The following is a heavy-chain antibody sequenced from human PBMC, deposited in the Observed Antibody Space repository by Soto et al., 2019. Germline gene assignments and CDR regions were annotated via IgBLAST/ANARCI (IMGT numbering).Heavy chain of an antibody. V-gene: IGHV1-18*01. J-gene: IGHJ6*02. CDR3: ARQGSWPYYYYGLDV. CDR2: ISTYNGDT. Sequence: QVQLVQSGPEVKKPGASVKVSCEASGYTFTTSGISWVRQAPGQGLEWMGRISTYNGDTNSAQKFQGRVTMTADTSTGTAYMELMSLKSDDAAVYYCARQGSWPYYYYGLDVWGQGTTVTVSS. D-gene: IGHD1-26*01. CDR1: GYTFTTSG.